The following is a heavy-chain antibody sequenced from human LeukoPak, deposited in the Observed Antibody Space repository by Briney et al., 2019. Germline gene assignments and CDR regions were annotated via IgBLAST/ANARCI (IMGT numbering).Heavy chain of an antibody. CDR2: IYYSGST. D-gene: IGHD2-2*01. CDR1: GGSISSGDYY. J-gene: IGHJ5*02. Sequence: PSETLSLTCTVSGGSISSGDYYWTWIRQHPGKGLEWIGYIYYSGSTYYNPSLKSRVTISVDTSKNQFSLNLSSVTAADTAMYYCARAFSFRTSFRFDPWGQGTLVTVSS. CDR3: ARAFSFRTSFRFDP. V-gene: IGHV4-31*03.